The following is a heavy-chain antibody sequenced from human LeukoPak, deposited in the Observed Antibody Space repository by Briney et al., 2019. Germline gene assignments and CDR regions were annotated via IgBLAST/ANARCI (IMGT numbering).Heavy chain of an antibody. V-gene: IGHV1-18*01. D-gene: IGHD3-10*01. CDR1: CYTFTSYG. J-gene: IGHJ4*02. CDR3: ARVYGSGSSPRYYFDY. Sequence: GASVKVSCKASCYTFTSYGISWVRQAPGQGLEWMGWISAYNGNTNYAQELQGRVAMTTDTSTSTAYMELRSLRSEDTAVYYCARVYGSGSSPRYYFDYWGQGTLVTVSS. CDR2: ISAYNGNT.